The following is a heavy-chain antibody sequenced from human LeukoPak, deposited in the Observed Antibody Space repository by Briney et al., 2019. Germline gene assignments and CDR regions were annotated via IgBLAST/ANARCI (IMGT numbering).Heavy chain of an antibody. D-gene: IGHD2-15*01. V-gene: IGHV1-2*02. CDR3: ARVTLGYCSGGSCYGGNY. CDR1: GYTFTGYY. CDR2: INPNSGGT. J-gene: IGHJ4*02. Sequence: ASVKVSCKASGYTFTGYYMHWVRLAPGQGLEWMGWINPNSGGTNYAQKFQSRVTMTRDTSISTAYMELSRLRSDDTAVYYCARVTLGYCSGGSCYGGNYWGQGTLVTVSS.